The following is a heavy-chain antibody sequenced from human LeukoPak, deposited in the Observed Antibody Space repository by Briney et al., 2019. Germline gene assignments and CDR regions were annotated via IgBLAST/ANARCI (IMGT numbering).Heavy chain of an antibody. D-gene: IGHD4-17*01. CDR2: INPSGGST. CDR1: GYTFTSYY. J-gene: IGHJ6*02. V-gene: IGHV1-46*01. CDR3: ARHPRLRWDDYGDYYYYYGMDV. Sequence: ASVKVSCKASGYTFTSYYMHWVRQAPGQGLEWMGIINPSGGSTSYAQKFQGRVTMTRDTSTSTVYMELSSLRSEDTAVYYCARHPRLRWDDYGDYYYYYGMDVWGQGTTVTVSS.